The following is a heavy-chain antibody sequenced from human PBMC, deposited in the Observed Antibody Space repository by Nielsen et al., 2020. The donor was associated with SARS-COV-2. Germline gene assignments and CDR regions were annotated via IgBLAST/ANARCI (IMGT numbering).Heavy chain of an antibody. V-gene: IGHV3-53*01. CDR2: IYSGGST. D-gene: IGHD2-15*01. J-gene: IGHJ6*02. CDR3: ARLGCSGGSCSSGYYYYGMDV. Sequence: WIRQPPGKGLEWVSVIYSGGSTYYADSVKGRFTISRDNSKNTLYLQMNSLRVEDTAVYYCARLGCSGGSCSSGYYYYGMDVWGQGATVTVSS.